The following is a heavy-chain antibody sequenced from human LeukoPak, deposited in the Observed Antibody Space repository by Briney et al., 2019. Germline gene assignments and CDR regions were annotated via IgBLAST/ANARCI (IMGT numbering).Heavy chain of an antibody. Sequence: GGSLGLYCAASGFTFSSYAMHWVRQAPGKGLEWVAVISYDGSNKYYADSVKGRFTISRDNSKNTLYLQMNSLRAEDTAVYYCARDPPTDSSGYYYRLPNWYFDLWGRGTLVTVSS. CDR3: ARDPPTDSSGYYYRLPNWYFDL. CDR2: ISYDGSNK. J-gene: IGHJ2*01. D-gene: IGHD3-22*01. CDR1: GFTFSSYA. V-gene: IGHV3-30-3*01.